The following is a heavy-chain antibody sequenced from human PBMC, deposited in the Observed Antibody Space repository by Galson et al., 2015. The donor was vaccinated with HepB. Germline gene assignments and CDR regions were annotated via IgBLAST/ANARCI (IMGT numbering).Heavy chain of an antibody. V-gene: IGHV1-3*04. CDR3: ASGQWLVHDF. D-gene: IGHD6-19*01. CDR2: INTGNGNT. J-gene: IGHJ4*02. CDR1: AYTFTNYA. Sequence: SCKASAYTFTNYAMHWVRQAPGQRLEWMGWINTGNGNTKYSQKFQGRVTITRDTSATTAYMELSSLRSEDTAVYYCASGQWLVHDFWGQGTLVTVSS.